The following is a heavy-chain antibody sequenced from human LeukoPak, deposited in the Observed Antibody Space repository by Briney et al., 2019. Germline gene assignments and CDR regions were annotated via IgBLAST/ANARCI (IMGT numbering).Heavy chain of an antibody. Sequence: PGGSLRLSCAASGFTFSTYNMNWVRQAPGKGLEWVSSISSSSSYIYYADSVKGRFTISRDNAKNSLYLQMNSLRAEDTAVYYCARVSALAANRYSSSWYLDYYYMDVWGKGTTVTVSS. V-gene: IGHV3-21*01. D-gene: IGHD6-13*01. CDR2: ISSSSSYI. CDR3: ARVSALAANRYSSSWYLDYYYMDV. J-gene: IGHJ6*03. CDR1: GFTFSTYN.